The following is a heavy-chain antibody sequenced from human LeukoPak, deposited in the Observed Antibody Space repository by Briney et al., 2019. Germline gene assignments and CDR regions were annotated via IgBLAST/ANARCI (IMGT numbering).Heavy chain of an antibody. V-gene: IGHV3-7*01. J-gene: IGHJ4*02. CDR2: IKPDESEK. CDR1: GFTFSRYW. CDR3: ARDGDEYGNDLDY. D-gene: IGHD1-1*01. Sequence: GGSLRLSCAASGFTFSRYWMSWVRQTPGKGLEWVANIKPDESEKLYVDSVKGRFTISRDNAKNSLYLQMNSLRAEDTAVYYCARDGDEYGNDLDYWGQGTLVTVSS.